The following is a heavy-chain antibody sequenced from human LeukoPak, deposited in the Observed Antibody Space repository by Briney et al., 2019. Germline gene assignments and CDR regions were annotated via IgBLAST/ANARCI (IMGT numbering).Heavy chain of an antibody. D-gene: IGHD3-22*01. CDR3: ARKRRYYYDSSGTYYFDY. Sequence: SSETLSLTCTVSGDSISPYYWSWIRQPPGKGLEWIGEINHSGSTNYNPSLKSRVTISVDTSKNQFSLKLSSVTAADTAVYYCARKRRYYYDSSGTYYFDYWGQGTLVTVSS. V-gene: IGHV4-34*01. J-gene: IGHJ4*02. CDR1: GDSISPYY. CDR2: INHSGST.